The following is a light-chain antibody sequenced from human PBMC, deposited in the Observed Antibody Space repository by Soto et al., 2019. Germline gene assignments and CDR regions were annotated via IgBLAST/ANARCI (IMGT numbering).Light chain of an antibody. J-gene: IGLJ1*01. CDR3: SSYTSSSTYV. Sequence: QSVLTQPASVSGSPGQSITISCTGTSSDVGGYNYVSWYQQHPGKAPKLMIYDVSRRPSGVSNRFSGSKSDNTASLTISGLQAEDEADYYCSSYTSSSTYVFGTGTKLTVL. CDR1: SSDVGGYNY. CDR2: DVS. V-gene: IGLV2-14*03.